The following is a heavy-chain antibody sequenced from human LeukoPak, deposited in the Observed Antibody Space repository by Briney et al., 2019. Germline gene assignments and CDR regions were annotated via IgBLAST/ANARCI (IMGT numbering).Heavy chain of an antibody. V-gene: IGHV3-30-3*01. CDR3: ARGLCSSTSCKHQNWFDP. CDR2: ISYDGSNK. D-gene: IGHD2-2*01. Sequence: GGSLRLSCAASGFTFSSYAMHWVRQAPGKGLEWVAVISYDGSNKYYADSVKGRFTISRDNSKNTLYLQMNSLRAEDTAVYYCARGLCSSTSCKHQNWFDPWGQGTLVTVSS. J-gene: IGHJ5*02. CDR1: GFTFSSYA.